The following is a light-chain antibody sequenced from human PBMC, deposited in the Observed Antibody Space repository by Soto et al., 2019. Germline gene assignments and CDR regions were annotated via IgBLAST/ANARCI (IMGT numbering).Light chain of an antibody. V-gene: IGLV2-14*03. CDR1: SSDIGSYNY. J-gene: IGLJ1*01. CDR3: CSYTTTTTYV. CDR2: GVT. Sequence: QSALAQPASVSGSAGQSITISCTGTSSDIGSYNYISWYQQYPDKGPKLIIYGVTNRPSGVSNRFSGSKSGYTASLTISGLQAEDESDYYCCSYTTTTTYVFGTGTKLTVL.